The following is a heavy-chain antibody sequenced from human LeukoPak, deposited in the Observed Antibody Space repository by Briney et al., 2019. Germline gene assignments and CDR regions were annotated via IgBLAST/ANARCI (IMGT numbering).Heavy chain of an antibody. Sequence: GGSLRLSCAASGFTFSSYSMNWVRQAPGKGLEWVSSISSSGSSVFYADSVKGRFTISRDNAKNSLYLQMNSLRTEDTAVYYCAQETNDYWDQGTLVTVSS. CDR2: ISSSGSSV. CDR1: GFTFSSYS. CDR3: AQETNDY. D-gene: IGHD1-7*01. J-gene: IGHJ4*02. V-gene: IGHV3-21*01.